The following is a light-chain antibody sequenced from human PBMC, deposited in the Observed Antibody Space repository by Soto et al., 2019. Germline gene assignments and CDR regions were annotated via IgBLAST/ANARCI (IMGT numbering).Light chain of an antibody. CDR1: QSVSSDF. V-gene: IGKV3-20*01. CDR2: VAS. J-gene: IGKJ3*01. CDR3: QHYDNTRHSVT. Sequence: EIVLTQSPDILSLSPGDRATLSCRASQSVSSDFLVWYQQKPGQAPRLLIYVASSRATGIPVRFSGSGYWTYFCLTTSRLEPEDFAVYYCQHYDNTRHSVTFGPGTKVDIK.